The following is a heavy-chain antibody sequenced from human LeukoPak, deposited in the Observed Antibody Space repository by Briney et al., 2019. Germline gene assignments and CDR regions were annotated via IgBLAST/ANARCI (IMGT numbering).Heavy chain of an antibody. D-gene: IGHD3-10*01. J-gene: IGHJ4*02. CDR3: ARASGGDGSGSL. CDR1: GFTFSSYA. V-gene: IGHV4-59*01. CDR2: IYYSGSP. Sequence: PGGSLRLSCAASGFTFSSYAMSWVRQAPGKGLEWIGFIYYSGSPDYNPSLKSRVTISVDTSNNQVSLNLSSVTAADTAMYYCARASGGDGSGSLWGQGTLVTVSS.